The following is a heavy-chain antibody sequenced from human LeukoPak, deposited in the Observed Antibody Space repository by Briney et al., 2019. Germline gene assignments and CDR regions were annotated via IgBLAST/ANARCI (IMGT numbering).Heavy chain of an antibody. D-gene: IGHD3-22*01. CDR3: AKDPYDSSGYAARLLGYYMDV. J-gene: IGHJ6*03. CDR2: IRYDGSNK. CDR1: GFTFSSYG. V-gene: IGHV3-30*02. Sequence: PGGSLRLSCAASGFTFSSYGMHWVRQAPGKGLEWVAFIRYDGSNKYYADSVKGRFTISRDNSKNTLYLQMNSLRAEDTAVYYCAKDPYDSSGYAARLLGYYMDVWGKGTTVTISS.